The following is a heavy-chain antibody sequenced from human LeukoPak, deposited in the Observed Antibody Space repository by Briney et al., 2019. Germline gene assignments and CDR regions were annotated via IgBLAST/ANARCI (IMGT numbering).Heavy chain of an antibody. V-gene: IGHV4-59*01. D-gene: IGHD1-1*01. J-gene: IGHJ5*02. Sequence: SETLSLTCTVSVGSISSYYWSWIRQPPGKGLEWIGHIYGSGSTNYNPSLKSRVTLSVDTSKNQFSLKLSSVTAADTAVYYCAREGTSGTHLNWFDPWGQGTLVTVSS. CDR3: AREGTSGTHLNWFDP. CDR2: IYGSGST. CDR1: VGSISSYY.